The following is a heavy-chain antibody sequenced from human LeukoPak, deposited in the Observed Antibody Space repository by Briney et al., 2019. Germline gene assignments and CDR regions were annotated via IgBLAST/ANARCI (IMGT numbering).Heavy chain of an antibody. V-gene: IGHV3-33*06. CDR2: IWYGENNK. D-gene: IGHD2-2*01. CDR1: GFTFSSSG. CDR3: AKSVVVGYFDY. Sequence: GRSLRLSCAASGFTFSSSGMHWVRQAPGKGLEWVAVIWYGENNKYYADSVKGRFTISRDNSKNTLYPQMNSLRAEDTAVYYCAKSVVVGYFDYWGQGTLVTVSS. J-gene: IGHJ4*02.